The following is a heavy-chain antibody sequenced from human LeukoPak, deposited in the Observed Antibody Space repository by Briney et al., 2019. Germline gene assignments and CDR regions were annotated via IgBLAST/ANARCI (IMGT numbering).Heavy chain of an antibody. J-gene: IGHJ6*03. CDR3: ARMVRGRGYYFYYMDV. V-gene: IGHV4-39*01. CDR2: IYYNGNT. D-gene: IGHD3-10*01. CDR1: GDSIGSSSYY. Sequence: SETLSLTCTVSGDSIGSSSYYWGWVRQPPGTGLEWIESIYYNGNTYYNPSLKSRVTIPVDTSKNEFSLRLSSVTAADTAVYSCARMVRGRGYYFYYMDVWGIGTTVTVSS.